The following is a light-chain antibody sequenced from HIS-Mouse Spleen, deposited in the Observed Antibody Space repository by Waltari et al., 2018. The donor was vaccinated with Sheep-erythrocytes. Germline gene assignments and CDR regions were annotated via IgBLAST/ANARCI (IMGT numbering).Light chain of an antibody. CDR1: SSDVVGNNY. Sequence: QSALTQPRSVSGSPGQSVTISCTATSSDVVGNNYVSWYQQHPGKAPKLMIYDVSKRPSGVPDRFSGSKSGNTASLTISGLQAEDEADYYCCSYAGSYNHVFATGTKVTVL. CDR3: CSYAGSYNHV. J-gene: IGLJ1*01. CDR2: DVS. V-gene: IGLV2-11*01.